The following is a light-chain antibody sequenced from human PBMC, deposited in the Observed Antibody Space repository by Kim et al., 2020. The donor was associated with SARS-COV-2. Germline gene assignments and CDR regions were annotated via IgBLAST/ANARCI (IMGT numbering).Light chain of an antibody. CDR2: AAS. CDR3: QQSVT. CDR1: QDMSSY. V-gene: IGKV1-9*01. J-gene: IGKJ4*01. Sequence: IQLTQSPSSLSASVGDRVTITCRASQDMSSYLAWYQQRPGTAPKLLIYAASNLESGVPSRFSGSGSGTDFTLTISGLQPEDFATYNGQQSVTLGGGTKEVI.